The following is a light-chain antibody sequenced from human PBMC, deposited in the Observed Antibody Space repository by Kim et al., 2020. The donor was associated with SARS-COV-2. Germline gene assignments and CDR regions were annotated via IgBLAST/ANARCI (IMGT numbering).Light chain of an antibody. J-gene: IGKJ2*01. Sequence: SESVGDRVTVTCRASQGNNNHLAWLQQQPGKAPKSLIHAASTLEVGVPSKFSGRGSGTDFTLTISSLQLEDFATYYCQQYDVYPYTFGQGTKLEI. CDR1: QGNNNH. V-gene: IGKV1-16*02. CDR2: AAS. CDR3: QQYDVYPYT.